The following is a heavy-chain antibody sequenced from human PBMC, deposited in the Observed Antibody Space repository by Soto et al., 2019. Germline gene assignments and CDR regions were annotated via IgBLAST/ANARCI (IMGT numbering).Heavy chain of an antibody. D-gene: IGHD3-22*01. CDR1: GFTFSSYG. J-gene: IGHJ5*02. V-gene: IGHV3-33*01. CDR2: IWYDGSNK. Sequence: GGSLRLSCAASGFTFSSYGMHWVRQAPGKGLEWVAVIWYDGSNKYYADSVKGRLTISRDNSKNTLYLQMNSLRAEDTAVYYCARHVGSYYDSSGYPNWFDPWGQGTLVTVSS. CDR3: ARHVGSYYDSSGYPNWFDP.